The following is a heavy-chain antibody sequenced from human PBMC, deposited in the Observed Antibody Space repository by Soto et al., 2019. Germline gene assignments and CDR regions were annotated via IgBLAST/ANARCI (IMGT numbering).Heavy chain of an antibody. D-gene: IGHD1-7*01. CDR2: IYPGDSDT. Sequence: GDSLKISCKGSGYSFTSYWIGWVRQMPGKGLEWMGIIYPGDSDTRYSPSFQGQVTISADKSISTAYLQWSSLKASDTAMYYCARGITGTTSTFRWFDPWGQGNLVTVSS. V-gene: IGHV5-51*01. CDR3: ARGITGTTSTFRWFDP. CDR1: GYSFTSYW. J-gene: IGHJ5*02.